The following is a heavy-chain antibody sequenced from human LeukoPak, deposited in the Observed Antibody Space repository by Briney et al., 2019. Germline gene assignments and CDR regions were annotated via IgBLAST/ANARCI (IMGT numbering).Heavy chain of an antibody. V-gene: IGHV3-33*01. J-gene: IGHJ4*02. Sequence: GGSLRLSCAASGFTFSSYGMHWVRQAPGKGLEWVAVIWYDGSNKYYADSVKGRFTISRDNSKNTLYLQMNSLRAEDTAVYHCAREGSPYCSSTSCYGRFLNYWGQGTLVTVSS. D-gene: IGHD2-2*01. CDR3: AREGSPYCSSTSCYGRFLNY. CDR1: GFTFSSYG. CDR2: IWYDGSNK.